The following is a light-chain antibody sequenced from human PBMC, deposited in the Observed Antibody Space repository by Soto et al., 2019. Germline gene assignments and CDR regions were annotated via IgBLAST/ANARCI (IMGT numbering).Light chain of an antibody. CDR3: TSYTSTSTPYV. V-gene: IGLV2-14*01. CDR2: DVY. Sequence: SVLTKPASVSGSPGRSITISCAGTSSDVGRYTYVSWYQQHPGKAPKLIIYDVYNRPSGVSNRFSGSRSGNTASLTISGLQAEDEADYYCTSYTSTSTPYVFGGGTKVTVL. CDR1: SSDVGRYTY. J-gene: IGLJ1*01.